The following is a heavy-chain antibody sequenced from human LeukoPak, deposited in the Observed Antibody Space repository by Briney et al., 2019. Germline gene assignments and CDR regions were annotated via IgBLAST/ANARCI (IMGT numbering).Heavy chain of an antibody. V-gene: IGHV4-59*01. Sequence: KPSETLSLTCTVSGGSIRGYYWSWIRQPPGKGLEWIGYIYYSGSTNYNPSLKSRVSISVDTSKNQFSLKLSSVTAADTAVYYCARTGSTVTMLYPFDHWGQGTLVTVSS. CDR3: ARTGSTVTMLYPFDH. CDR2: IYYSGST. D-gene: IGHD4-17*01. J-gene: IGHJ4*02. CDR1: GGSIRGYY.